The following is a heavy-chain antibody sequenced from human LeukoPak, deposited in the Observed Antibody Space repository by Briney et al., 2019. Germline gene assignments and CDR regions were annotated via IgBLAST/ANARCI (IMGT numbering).Heavy chain of an antibody. CDR1: GFTVDDYG. CDR2: INWNGGST. J-gene: IGHJ4*02. Sequence: GGSLRLSCAASGFTVDDYGMSWVRQAPGKGLEWVSGINWNGGSTGYADSVKGRFTISRDNAKNSLYLQMNSLRAEDTALYYCARVQGYCSSTSCYFDYWGQGTLVTVSS. D-gene: IGHD2-2*01. CDR3: ARVQGYCSSTSCYFDY. V-gene: IGHV3-20*04.